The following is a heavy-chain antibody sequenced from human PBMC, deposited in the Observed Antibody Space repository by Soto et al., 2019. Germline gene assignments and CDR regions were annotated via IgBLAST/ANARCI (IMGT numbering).Heavy chain of an antibody. J-gene: IGHJ3*02. CDR2: IKSKSDGGAA. V-gene: IGHV3-15*01. D-gene: IGHD6-19*01. CDR1: GFTFTNAW. Sequence: GGSLRLSCTTSGFTFTNAWMDWVRQAPGKGLEWVGRIKSKSDGGAADYPAPVKDRFIISRDDSKNTLYLQIYSLKTEDTAVYYCTSEMSNSSGCYGPFDIWGQGKMVTVSS. CDR3: TSEMSNSSGCYGPFDI.